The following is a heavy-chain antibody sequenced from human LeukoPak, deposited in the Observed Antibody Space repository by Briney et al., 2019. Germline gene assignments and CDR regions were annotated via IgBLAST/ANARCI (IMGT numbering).Heavy chain of an antibody. CDR3: ARDMERRDAFDI. D-gene: IGHD1-1*01. CDR2: IYYSGST. CDR1: GGSISSYY. J-gene: IGHJ3*02. V-gene: IGHV4-59*12. Sequence: SETLSLTCTVSGGSISSYYWSWIRQPPGKGLEWIGYIYYSGSTNYNPSLKSRVTISVDTSKNQFSLKVSSVTAADTVVYYCARDMERRDAFDIWGQGTLVTVS.